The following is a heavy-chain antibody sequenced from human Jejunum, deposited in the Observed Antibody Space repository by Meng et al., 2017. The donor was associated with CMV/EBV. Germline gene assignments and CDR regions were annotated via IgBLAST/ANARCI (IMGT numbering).Heavy chain of an antibody. Sequence: EVHLGGSGAGLVKPGGSLRLSCAVSGFTFSSYAMNWVRQAPGKGLEWISYLSRTGDIAYADSVKGRFTISRDNAKNSLYLQMNSLRAEDTAVYYCARDDAWAFDYWGQGTLVTVSS. CDR1: GFTFSSYA. V-gene: IGHV3-21*03. J-gene: IGHJ4*02. CDR2: LSRTGDI. CDR3: ARDDAWAFDY. D-gene: IGHD2-2*01.